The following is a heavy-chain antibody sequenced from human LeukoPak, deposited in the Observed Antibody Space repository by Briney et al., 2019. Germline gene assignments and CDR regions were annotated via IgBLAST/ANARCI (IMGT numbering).Heavy chain of an antibody. D-gene: IGHD1-7*01. CDR3: ARDVDWNYDL. CDR2: IKGSDK. J-gene: IGHJ4*02. CDR1: GFTFSNYW. Sequence: PGGSLRLSXVGSGFTFSNYWMNWARQAPGKGLEWVANIKGSDKGHVDSVKGRFSVSRDDARNSLYLQMDSLRAEVTAVYYCARDVDWNYDLWGQGTVVRVSS. V-gene: IGHV3-7*01.